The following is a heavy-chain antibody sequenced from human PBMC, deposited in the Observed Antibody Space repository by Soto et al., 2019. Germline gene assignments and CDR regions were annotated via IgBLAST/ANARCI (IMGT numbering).Heavy chain of an antibody. CDR1: GFSLSTSGVG. D-gene: IGHD3-10*01. CDR2: LYWNDDK. Sequence: QITLKESGPALVKPTQPLTLTCTFSGFSLSTSGVGVGWIRQPPGKALEWLTLLYWNDDKRYSPSLKSRLTITKDASKNQVVLTMTNVDPVDTATYYCVSGSFPNWFDPWGQGTLVTVSS. CDR3: VSGSFPNWFDP. V-gene: IGHV2-5*01. J-gene: IGHJ5*02.